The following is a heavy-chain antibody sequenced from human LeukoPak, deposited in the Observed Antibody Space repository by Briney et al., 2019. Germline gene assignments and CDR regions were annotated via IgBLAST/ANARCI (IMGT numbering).Heavy chain of an antibody. J-gene: IGHJ3*02. CDR3: AKGGYDYVWGSYRYTSSSAFDI. V-gene: IGHV3-23*01. CDR2: ISGSGGST. Sequence: GGSLRLSCAASGFIFSDYGIHWVRQAPGKGLEWVSAISGSGGSTYYADSVKGRFTISRDNSKNTLYLQMNSLRAEDTAVYYCAKGGYDYVWGSYRYTSSSAFDIWGQGTMVTVSS. D-gene: IGHD3-16*02. CDR1: GFIFSDYG.